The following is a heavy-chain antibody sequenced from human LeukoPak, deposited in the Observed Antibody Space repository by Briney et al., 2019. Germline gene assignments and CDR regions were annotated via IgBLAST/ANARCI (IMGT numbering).Heavy chain of an antibody. J-gene: IGHJ4*02. Sequence: ASVKVSCKASGYTFTSYYMHWVRQAPGQGLEWMGIINPSGGSTSYAQKFQGRVTMTRDMSTSTVYMELSSLRSEDTAVYYCARVAQHRYYYDSSDYYYYFDYWGQGTLVTVSS. V-gene: IGHV1-46*01. CDR1: GYTFTSYY. CDR3: ARVAQHRYYYDSSDYYYYFDY. D-gene: IGHD3-22*01. CDR2: INPSGGST.